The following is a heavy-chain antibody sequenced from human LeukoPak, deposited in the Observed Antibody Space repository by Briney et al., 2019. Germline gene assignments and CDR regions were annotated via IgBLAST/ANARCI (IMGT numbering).Heavy chain of an antibody. V-gene: IGHV3-23*01. CDR3: TKGGAADFDC. Sequence: GGSLRLSCAASGFTFTNYAMSWVRQAPGKGLEWVSSVSTTGDSTYYADSVKGRFTISRDNSKNTVHLQMNSLRAEDTAIYYCTKGGAADFDCWGQGTLVTVSS. CDR2: VSTTGDST. D-gene: IGHD6-25*01. J-gene: IGHJ4*02. CDR1: GFTFTNYA.